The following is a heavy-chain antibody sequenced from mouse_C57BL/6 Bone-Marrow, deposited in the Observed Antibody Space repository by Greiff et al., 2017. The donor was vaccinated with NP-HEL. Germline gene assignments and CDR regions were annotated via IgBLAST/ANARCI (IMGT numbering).Heavy chain of an antibody. V-gene: IGHV1-7*01. Sequence: VQLQQSGAELAKPGASVKLSCKASGYTFTSYWMHWVKQRPGQGLEWIGYINPSSGYTKYNQKFKYKATLTADKSSSTAYMQLSSLTYEDSAVYYCAREGFDYWGQGTTLTVSS. CDR3: AREGFDY. CDR1: GYTFTSYW. J-gene: IGHJ2*01. CDR2: INPSSGYT.